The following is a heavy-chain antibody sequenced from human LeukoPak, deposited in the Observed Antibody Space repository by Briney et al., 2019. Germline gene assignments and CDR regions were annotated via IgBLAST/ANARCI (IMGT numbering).Heavy chain of an antibody. J-gene: IGHJ2*01. Sequence: PGGSLRLSCTASGFTFRDSWMHWVRRAPGKGLVWVSRIRGDGFDTGYADSVGGRFTISRDNAKNSLYLQMNSLRADDTAVYSCARVGGGSSYWYFDLWGRGTLVTVSS. CDR1: GFTFRDSW. D-gene: IGHD3-16*01. V-gene: IGHV3-74*01. CDR3: ARVGGGSSYWYFDL. CDR2: IRGDGFDT.